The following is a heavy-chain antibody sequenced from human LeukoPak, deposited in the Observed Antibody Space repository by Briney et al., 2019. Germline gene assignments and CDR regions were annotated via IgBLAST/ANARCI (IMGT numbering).Heavy chain of an antibody. D-gene: IGHD3-10*01. CDR3: ARANRGYYGSGSYLSN. CDR1: GGSFSGYY. Sequence: SETLSLTCAVYGGSFSGYYWSWIHQPPGKGLEWIGEINHSGSTNYNPSLKSRVTISVDTSKNQFSLKLSSVTAADTAVYYCARANRGYYGSGSYLSNWGQGTLVTVSS. J-gene: IGHJ4*02. V-gene: IGHV4-34*01. CDR2: INHSGST.